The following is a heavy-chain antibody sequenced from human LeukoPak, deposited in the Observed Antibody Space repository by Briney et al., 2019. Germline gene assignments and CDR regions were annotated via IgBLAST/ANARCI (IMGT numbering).Heavy chain of an antibody. D-gene: IGHD4-17*01. V-gene: IGHV3-21*01. CDR2: ISSSSSYI. CDR3: ARVDDYEGNGAFDI. Sequence: PGGSLRLSCAASGFTFSSYSMNWVRQAPGKGLEWVSSISSSSSYIYYADSVKGRFTISRDNAKNSLYLQMNSLRAEDTAVYYCARVDDYEGNGAFDIWGQGTMVTVSS. CDR1: GFTFSSYS. J-gene: IGHJ3*02.